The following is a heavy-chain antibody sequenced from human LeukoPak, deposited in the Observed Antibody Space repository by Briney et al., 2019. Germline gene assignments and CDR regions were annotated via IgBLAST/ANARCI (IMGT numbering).Heavy chain of an antibody. CDR2: NNGDGSTT. Sequence: GGSLRLSCVASGFSLSGYWMYWVRQAPGKGLMYISRNNGDGSTTNYADVVKGRFTMSRDNVKNTLYLQMNSLRVEDTAVYYCARDPRNVGLAPWGQGTLVAVSS. D-gene: IGHD2-15*01. J-gene: IGHJ5*02. CDR1: GFSLSGYW. CDR3: ARDPRNVGLAP. V-gene: IGHV3-74*01.